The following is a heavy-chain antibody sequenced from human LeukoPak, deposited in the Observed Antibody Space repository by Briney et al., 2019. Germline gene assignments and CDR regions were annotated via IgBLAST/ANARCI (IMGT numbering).Heavy chain of an antibody. CDR3: ARGGSSGYYLAY. D-gene: IGHD3-22*01. Sequence: PGGSLRLSCAASGFKVSTNYMSWVRQAPGKGLEWVSVIYSGGSLYYADSVKGRFTISRDNSKNTLYLQMSSLRAEDTAVYYSARGGSSGYYLAYWGQGTLVTVSS. CDR2: IYSGGSL. V-gene: IGHV3-53*01. CDR1: GFKVSTNY. J-gene: IGHJ4*02.